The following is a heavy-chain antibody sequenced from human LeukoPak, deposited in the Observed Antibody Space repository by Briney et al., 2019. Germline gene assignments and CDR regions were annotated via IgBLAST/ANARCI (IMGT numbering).Heavy chain of an antibody. Sequence: PGGSLRLSCAASGFIFRSYAIHWVRQAPGKGLEWVAVISYDGRNKYYSDSVKGRFTISRDNSKNTLFLQMNSLIADDTAVYYCPKDLDDHGSGTCFDYWCQGTLVTVSS. D-gene: IGHD3-10*01. J-gene: IGHJ4*02. CDR2: ISYDGRNK. V-gene: IGHV3-30*18. CDR3: PKDLDDHGSGTCFDY. CDR1: GFIFRSYA.